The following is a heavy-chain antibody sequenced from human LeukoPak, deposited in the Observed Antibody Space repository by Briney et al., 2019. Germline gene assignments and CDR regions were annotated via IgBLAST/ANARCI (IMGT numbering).Heavy chain of an antibody. CDR1: GDTFPNYY. Sequence: GASVKVSCKASGDTFPNYYINWVGQARGHALEGIGWMNPNSGNTGYAQKFQGRVTITSNTSTSTAYMELSSLRSEDTAVYYCARRPAVTTFRYYFYMDVWGKGTTVTVSS. CDR2: MNPNSGNT. D-gene: IGHD4-17*01. V-gene: IGHV1-8*03. CDR3: ARRPAVTTFRYYFYMDV. J-gene: IGHJ6*03.